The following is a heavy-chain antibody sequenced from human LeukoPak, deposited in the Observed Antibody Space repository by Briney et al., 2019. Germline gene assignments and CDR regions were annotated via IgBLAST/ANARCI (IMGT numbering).Heavy chain of an antibody. D-gene: IGHD6-6*01. J-gene: IGHJ4*02. Sequence: GGSLRLSCAASGVTSNYMTWVRQAPAKGLEWVSVIYNGGTTYYADSVEGRFTSSRDNSKSTLFVYLQMNSLRTDDTALYYCAGGGEAARSLDYWGQGALVTVSS. V-gene: IGHV3-66*02. CDR2: IYNGGTT. CDR3: AGGGEAARSLDY. CDR1: GVTSNY.